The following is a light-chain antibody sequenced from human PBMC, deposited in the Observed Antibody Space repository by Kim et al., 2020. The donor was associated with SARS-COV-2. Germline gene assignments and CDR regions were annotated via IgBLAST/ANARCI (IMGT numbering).Light chain of an antibody. Sequence: SYELTQPPSVSVSPGQTASITCPGDKLGDKYACWYQQKPGQSPVLVIYQDSKRPSGIPERSSGSNSGNTATLTISGTQAMVEADYYCQAWDSSTVVFGGG. CDR1: KLGDKY. CDR3: QAWDSSTVV. CDR2: QDS. V-gene: IGLV3-1*01. J-gene: IGLJ2*01.